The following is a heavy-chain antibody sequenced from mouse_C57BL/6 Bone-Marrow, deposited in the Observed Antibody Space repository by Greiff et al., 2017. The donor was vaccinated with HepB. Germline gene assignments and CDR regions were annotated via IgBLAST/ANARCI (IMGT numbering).Heavy chain of an antibody. CDR2: IDPSDSET. Sequence: VQLQQPGAELVRPGSSVKLSCKASGYTFTSYWMHWVKQRPIQGLEWIGNIDPSDSETHYNQKFKDKATLTVDKSSSTAYMQLSSRTSEDSAVYYCARPYYYGSSHWYFDVWGTGTTVTVSS. V-gene: IGHV1-52*01. J-gene: IGHJ1*03. CDR3: ARPYYYGSSHWYFDV. CDR1: GYTFTSYW. D-gene: IGHD1-1*01.